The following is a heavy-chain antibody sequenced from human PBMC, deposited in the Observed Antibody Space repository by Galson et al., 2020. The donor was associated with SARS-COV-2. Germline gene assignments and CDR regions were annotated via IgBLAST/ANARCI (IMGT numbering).Heavy chain of an antibody. V-gene: IGHV3-33*01. D-gene: IGHD5-12*01. CDR1: GFTFSDHA. Sequence: GGSLRLSCAASGFTFSDHAMHWVRQAPGKGLEWVAQIFFDGSEKYYGDSVRGRFTISRDSSKNTVYLQMNNLRVDDTAVYYCARDGQSSRGLAFDYWGQGTLLPVSS. J-gene: IGHJ4*02. CDR3: ARDGQSSRGLAFDY. CDR2: IFFDGSEK.